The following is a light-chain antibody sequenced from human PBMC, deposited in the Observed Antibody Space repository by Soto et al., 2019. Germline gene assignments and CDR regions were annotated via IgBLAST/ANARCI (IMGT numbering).Light chain of an antibody. Sequence: EIVLTQSPATLSLSPGERATLSCRASQSVSSYLAWYQQKPGQAPRLLIYDASNRATGIPARFSGSGSGTDFTLTIGSLEPEDFAVYYCQLCSNWPPITFGGGTKVEIK. V-gene: IGKV3-11*01. CDR2: DAS. J-gene: IGKJ4*01. CDR1: QSVSSY. CDR3: QLCSNWPPIT.